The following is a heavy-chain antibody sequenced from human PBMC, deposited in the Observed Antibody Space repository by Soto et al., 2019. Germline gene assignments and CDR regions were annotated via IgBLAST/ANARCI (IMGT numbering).Heavy chain of an antibody. D-gene: IGHD2-2*02. CDR3: ARATPILLFPAPIRPVYRMDV. V-gene: IGHV1-69*01. Sequence: QVQLVQSGAEMKKPGSSMNVSCQVYGGTFSSSAISWVRQAPGHGLEWMGGITPIFDTANYAQAFQGRVTMTADESTNTVYMELSSLRCEDTAVYYCARATPILLFPAPIRPVYRMDVWGQGTTVTVTS. CDR2: ITPIFDTA. CDR1: GGTFSSSA. J-gene: IGHJ6*02.